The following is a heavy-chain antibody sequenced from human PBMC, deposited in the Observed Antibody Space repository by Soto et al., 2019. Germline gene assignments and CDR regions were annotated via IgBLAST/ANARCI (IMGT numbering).Heavy chain of an antibody. D-gene: IGHD6-25*01. CDR1: GGTFSDSA. CDR2: IIPIYHTT. V-gene: IGHV1-69*01. CDR3: ARGSAGVLYCFDS. Sequence: QVQLVQSGAEVKKPGSSVRVSCKASGGTFSDSAISWVRQAPGQGLEWLGGIIPIYHTTHYAQKFQGRVTITADESTSTAYMELSSLTSEDTAVYFCARGSAGVLYCFDSWGQGTLVTVSS. J-gene: IGHJ4*02.